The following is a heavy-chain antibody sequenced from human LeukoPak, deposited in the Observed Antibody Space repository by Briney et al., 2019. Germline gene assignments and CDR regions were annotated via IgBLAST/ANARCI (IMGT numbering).Heavy chain of an antibody. CDR1: GFSISSGYF. V-gene: IGHV4-38-2*02. D-gene: IGHD6-6*01. CDR2: IFHSGRT. CDR3: ARRKYSSSSGYYYYYYMDV. Sequence: SETLSLTCTVSGFSISSGYFWGWIRQPPGKGLVWIASIFHSGRTYYNPSLKSRVTISVDTSKNQFSLKLSSVTAADTAVYYCARRKYSSSSGYYYYYYMDVWGKGTTVTVSS. J-gene: IGHJ6*03.